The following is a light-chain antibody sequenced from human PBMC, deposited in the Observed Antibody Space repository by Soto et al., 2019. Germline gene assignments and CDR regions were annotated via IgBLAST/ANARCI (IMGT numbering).Light chain of an antibody. CDR3: QKYDCAPFT. Sequence: DIQMTQSPSSLSASVGDRVTITCRASQDINVYVAWYQQKPGSIPKLLIFAASTLQPGVPSRFSGSGSGTDFTLTINSLHPEDVATYFCQKYDCAPFTFGPGTKLDI. J-gene: IGKJ3*01. CDR1: QDINVY. CDR2: AAS. V-gene: IGKV1-27*01.